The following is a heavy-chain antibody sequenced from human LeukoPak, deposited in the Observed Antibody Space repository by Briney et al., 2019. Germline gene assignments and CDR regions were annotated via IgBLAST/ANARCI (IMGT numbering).Heavy chain of an antibody. CDR3: ARDGGYSYGFGFDY. CDR1: GGSISSGDYY. D-gene: IGHD5-18*01. Sequence: SETLSLTGTVSGGSISSGDYYWSWIRQPPGKGLEWIGYIYYSGSTYYNPSLKSRVTISVDTSKNQFSLKLSSVTAADTAVYYCARDGGYSYGFGFDYWGQGTLVTVSS. V-gene: IGHV4-30-4*08. CDR2: IYYSGST. J-gene: IGHJ4*02.